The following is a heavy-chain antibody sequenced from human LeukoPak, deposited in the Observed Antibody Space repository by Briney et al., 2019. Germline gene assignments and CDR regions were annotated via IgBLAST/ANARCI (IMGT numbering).Heavy chain of an antibody. D-gene: IGHD3-9*01. CDR2: INPNSGGT. V-gene: IGHV1-2*02. CDR1: GYTFTCYY. J-gene: IGHJ4*02. Sequence: ASVTVTCKASGYTFTCYYMHWVRQAPGQGLEWMGWINPNSGGTNYAQKFQGRVTMTRDTSISTAYMELSRLRSDDTAVYYCARVSWLYKAGDYWGQGTLVTVSS. CDR3: ARVSWLYKAGDY.